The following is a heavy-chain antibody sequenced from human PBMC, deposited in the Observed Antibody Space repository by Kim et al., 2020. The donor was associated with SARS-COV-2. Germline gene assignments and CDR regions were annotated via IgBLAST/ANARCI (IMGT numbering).Heavy chain of an antibody. V-gene: IGHV4-39*01. CDR3: ARAIVVVVAATPGWCDP. Sequence: LRSRVTISVDTSKNQFSLKRSSVTAADTAVYYCARAIVVVVAATPGWCDPWGQGTLVTVSS. J-gene: IGHJ5*02. D-gene: IGHD2-15*01.